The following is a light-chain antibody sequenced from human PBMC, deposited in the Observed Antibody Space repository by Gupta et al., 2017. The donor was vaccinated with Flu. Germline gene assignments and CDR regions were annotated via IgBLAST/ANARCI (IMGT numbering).Light chain of an antibody. CDR2: AAS. CDR3: QQLNSYLT. J-gene: IGKJ4*01. CDR1: QGISSY. Sequence: SPSFLSASVGDRVTITCRASQGISSYLAWYQQRPGKAPNLLIYAASTLQSGVPSRFSGSGSGTEFTLTISSLQPEDLATYYCQQLNSYLTFGGGTKVEIK. V-gene: IGKV1-9*01.